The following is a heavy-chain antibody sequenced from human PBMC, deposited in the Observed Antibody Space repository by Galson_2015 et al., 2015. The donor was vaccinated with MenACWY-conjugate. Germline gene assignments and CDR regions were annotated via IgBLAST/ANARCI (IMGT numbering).Heavy chain of an antibody. CDR3: ARDRTFHDGDTYYDPFDV. Sequence: SLRLSCATSGFTFSSYWVTWVRQAPGKGLEWVANIRGDGTVKHYLDSVEGRFTVSRDNAQQSVFLQMNSLRADDTAVYYCARDRTFHDGDTYYDPFDVWGQGTMVTVSS. CDR1: GFTFSSYW. CDR2: IRGDGTVK. J-gene: IGHJ3*01. V-gene: IGHV3-7*03. D-gene: IGHD2/OR15-2a*01.